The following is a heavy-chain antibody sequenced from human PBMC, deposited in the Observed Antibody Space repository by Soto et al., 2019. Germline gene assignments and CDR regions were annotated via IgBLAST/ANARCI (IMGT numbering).Heavy chain of an antibody. V-gene: IGHV4-39*01. D-gene: IGHD3-10*01. J-gene: IGHJ6*03. CDR3: ARHSVPDENMDV. CDR2: IYYSGST. Sequence: QLQLQESGPGLVKPSETLSLTCTVSGGSISSSSYYWGWIRQPPGKGLEWIGSIYYSGSTYYIPALKSRVTVSVDTSKNHFSPKLSSVTAADTAVYYCARHSVPDENMDVRCKGTTVTVSS. CDR1: GGSISSSSYY.